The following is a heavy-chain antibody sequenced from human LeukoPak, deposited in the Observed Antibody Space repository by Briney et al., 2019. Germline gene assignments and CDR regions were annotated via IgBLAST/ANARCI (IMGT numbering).Heavy chain of an antibody. V-gene: IGHV1-2*02. CDR3: ARDVTSTFRYYYDSSGYYGQPNLDY. J-gene: IGHJ4*02. CDR2: INPNSGGT. D-gene: IGHD3-22*01. CDR1: GYTFTGYY. Sequence: GASVKVSCKASGYTFTGYYMHWVRQAPGQGLEWMGWINPNSGGTNYAQKFQGRVTMTRDTSISTAYMELSRLRSDDTAVYYCARDVTSTFRYYYDSSGYYGQPNLDYWGQGTLVTVSS.